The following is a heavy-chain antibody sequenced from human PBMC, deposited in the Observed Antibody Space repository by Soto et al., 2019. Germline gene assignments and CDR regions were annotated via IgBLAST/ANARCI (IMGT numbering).Heavy chain of an antibody. Sequence: GGSLSLSCAASGFTFSSYSMNWVRQAPGKGLEWVSSISSSSSYIYYADSVKGRFTISRDNAKNSLYLQMNSLRAEDTAVYYCARDNYYDFWSGYSLYYYYYGMDVWGQGTTVTVSS. J-gene: IGHJ6*02. CDR2: ISSSSSYI. D-gene: IGHD3-3*01. CDR3: ARDNYYDFWSGYSLYYYYYGMDV. CDR1: GFTFSSYS. V-gene: IGHV3-21*01.